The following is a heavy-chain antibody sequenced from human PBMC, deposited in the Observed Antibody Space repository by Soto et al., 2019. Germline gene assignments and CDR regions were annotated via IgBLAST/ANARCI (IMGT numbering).Heavy chain of an antibody. CDR1: GGSISSYY. V-gene: IGHV4-59*08. CDR2: IYYSGST. D-gene: IGHD3-22*01. Sequence: QVQLQESGPGLVKPSETLSLTCTVSGGSISSYYWSWIRQPPGKGLEWIGYIYYSGSTNYNPSLKRRVTISVDTSKNQFSLKLSSVTAADTAVYYCARHSPYYYDSSGYYYDGAFDIWGQGTMVTVSS. J-gene: IGHJ3*02. CDR3: ARHSPYYYDSSGYYYDGAFDI.